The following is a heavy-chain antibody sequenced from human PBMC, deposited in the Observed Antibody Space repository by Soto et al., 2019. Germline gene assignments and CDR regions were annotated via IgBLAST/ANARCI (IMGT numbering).Heavy chain of an antibody. CDR3: GRGPTATQYDY. CDR2: GSYSGTT. V-gene: IGHV4-61*01. Sequence: SETLSLTGTVSGVSVSSGSFYWAWIRQPPGKGLEWIGFGSYSGTTNYKPSLKSRVSISVDTSRSQISLKVSSLTAADTAVYYWGRGPTATQYDYWGQRTLVTVCS. J-gene: IGHJ4*02. CDR1: GVSVSSGSFY.